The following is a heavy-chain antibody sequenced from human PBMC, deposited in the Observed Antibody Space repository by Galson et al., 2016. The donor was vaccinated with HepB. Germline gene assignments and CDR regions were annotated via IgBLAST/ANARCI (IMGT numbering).Heavy chain of an antibody. CDR3: TTGFLYGDYDGGIDF. V-gene: IGHV3-15*07. CDR2: IKSKADDGTT. CDR1: DFTFTNAW. J-gene: IGHJ4*02. Sequence: SLRLSCAGSDFTFTNAWMNWVRQAPGKGLEWVGRIKSKADDGTTDYATPVKGRFTISRDDSKNTLYLQMSSLKTEDTAMYYCTTGFLYGDYDGGIDFWGQGTLVTVSS. D-gene: IGHD4-17*01.